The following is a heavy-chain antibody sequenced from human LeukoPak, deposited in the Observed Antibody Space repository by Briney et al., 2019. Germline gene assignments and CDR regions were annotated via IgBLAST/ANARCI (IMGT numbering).Heavy chain of an antibody. J-gene: IGHJ4*02. CDR3: ARDPGTRWCMLVLDY. Sequence: APVKVSCKASGYTFTGYYMHWVRQAPGQGLEWMGWINPNSGGTNYAQKFQGRVTMTRDTSISTAYMELSRLRSDDTAVYYCARDPGTRWCMLVLDYWGQGTLVTVSS. V-gene: IGHV1-2*02. CDR1: GYTFTGYY. CDR2: INPNSGGT. D-gene: IGHD2-8*01.